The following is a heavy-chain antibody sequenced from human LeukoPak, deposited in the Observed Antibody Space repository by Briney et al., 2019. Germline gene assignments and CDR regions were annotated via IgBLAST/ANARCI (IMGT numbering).Heavy chain of an antibody. CDR1: GFTFSSYG. CDR3: AKGLTTVVYGFDY. J-gene: IGHJ4*02. V-gene: IGHV3-30*18. CDR2: ISYDGSNK. D-gene: IGHD4-23*01. Sequence: GGSLRLSCAASGFTFSSYGMHWVRQAPGKGLEWVAVISYDGSNKYYADSVKGRFTISRDNSKNTLYLQMNSLRAEDTAVYHCAKGLTTVVYGFDYWGQGTLVTVSS.